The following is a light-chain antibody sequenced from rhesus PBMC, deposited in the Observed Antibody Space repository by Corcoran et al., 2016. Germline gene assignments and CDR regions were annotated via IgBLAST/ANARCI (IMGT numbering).Light chain of an antibody. J-gene: IGKJ3*01. CDR3: MQALQTPFT. Sequence: DIVMTQTPPSLPVTPGEPASISCRSSQSLLHTDGRTYLYWYLQKPGQPPRPLIYRISNRFSGGPDRFSGGGSGTDFSLKISRVKAGDVGVYYCMQALQTPFTFGPGTKLDIK. CDR1: QSLLHTDGRTY. CDR2: RIS. V-gene: IGKV2-73*01.